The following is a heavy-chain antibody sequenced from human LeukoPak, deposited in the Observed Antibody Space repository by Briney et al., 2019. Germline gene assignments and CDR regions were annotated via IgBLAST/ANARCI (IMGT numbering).Heavy chain of an antibody. Sequence: GGSLRLSCAASGFTFSSSAMSWVRQAPGKGLEWVSAISNNGGYTYYADSVQGRFTVSRDNSKSTLCLQMNSLRVEDTAVYYCAKQLGYCSDGSCYFPYWGQGTLVTVSS. V-gene: IGHV3-23*01. CDR1: GFTFSSSA. J-gene: IGHJ4*02. D-gene: IGHD2-15*01. CDR2: ISNNGGYT. CDR3: AKQLGYCSDGSCYFPY.